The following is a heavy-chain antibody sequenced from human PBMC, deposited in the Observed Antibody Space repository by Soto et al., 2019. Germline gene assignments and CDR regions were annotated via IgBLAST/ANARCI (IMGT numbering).Heavy chain of an antibody. J-gene: IGHJ4*02. D-gene: IGHD6-13*01. CDR3: ARWYSSSWYIDY. Sequence: QVQLQESGPGLVKPSQTLSLTCTVSGGSISSGGYYWSWIRQHPGKGLAWIGYIYYSGSTYYNPSLKSRVTISVDTSKNQFSLKLSSVTAADTAVYYCARWYSSSWYIDYWGQGTLVTVSS. CDR1: GGSISSGGYY. V-gene: IGHV4-31*03. CDR2: IYYSGST.